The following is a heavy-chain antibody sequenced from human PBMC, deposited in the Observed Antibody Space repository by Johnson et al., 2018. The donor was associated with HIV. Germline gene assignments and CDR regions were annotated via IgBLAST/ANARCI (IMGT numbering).Heavy chain of an antibody. J-gene: IGHJ3*02. CDR2: IYSGGST. V-gene: IGHV3-53*01. CDR3: AKDLTRYSTSGDAFDI. D-gene: IGHD6-13*01. Sequence: VQLVESGGGLIQPGGSLRLSCAASGFTVSSNYMSWVRQAPGKGLEWVSVIYSGGSTYYADSVKGRFTISRDNSKNSLYLQMNSLRTEDTALYYCAKDLTRYSTSGDAFDIWGQGTMVTVSS. CDR1: GFTVSSNY.